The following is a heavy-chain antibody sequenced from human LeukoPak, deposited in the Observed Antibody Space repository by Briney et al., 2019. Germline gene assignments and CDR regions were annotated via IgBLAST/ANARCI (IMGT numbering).Heavy chain of an antibody. J-gene: IGHJ4*02. CDR2: INPNSGGT. CDR3: ARGQDILTGYTRGTVPVDY. Sequence: ASVKVSCKASGYTFTGYYMHWVRQAPGQGLEWMGWINPNSGGTNYAQKFQGWVTMTRDTSISTAYMELSRLRSDDTAVYYCARGQDILTGYTRGTVPVDYWGQGTLVTVSS. D-gene: IGHD3-9*01. V-gene: IGHV1-2*04. CDR1: GYTFTGYY.